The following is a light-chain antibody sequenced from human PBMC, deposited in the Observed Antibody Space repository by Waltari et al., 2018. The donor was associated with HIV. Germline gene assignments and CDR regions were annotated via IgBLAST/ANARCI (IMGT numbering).Light chain of an antibody. CDR3: GTWDSSLGGWV. Sequence: QSVFTQPPSVSAAPGQQVTISCSGSSSNIWRNYVSWYQQLPGAAPKLLIYDNTERPSGIPDLFSGSKSGTSATLGITGLQTGDEADYYCGTWDSSLGGWVFGGGTKLAVL. J-gene: IGLJ3*02. V-gene: IGLV1-51*01. CDR1: SSNIWRNY. CDR2: DNT.